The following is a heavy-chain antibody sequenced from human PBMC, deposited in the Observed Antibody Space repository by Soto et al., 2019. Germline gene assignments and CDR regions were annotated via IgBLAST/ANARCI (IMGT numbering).Heavy chain of an antibody. J-gene: IGHJ5*02. CDR2: IFYTGTT. D-gene: IGHD2-2*01. CDR3: ARLVVVAPVANA. V-gene: IGHV4-39*02. CDR1: GGSINYNSYY. Sequence: SETLSLTCSVSGGSINYNSYYWGWIRQPPGKGLEWVGGIFYTGTTYYSPSLKDRVTISVDTSKNSFSPNLTSVTAADTAVYFCARLVVVAPVANAWGQGTLVTVSS.